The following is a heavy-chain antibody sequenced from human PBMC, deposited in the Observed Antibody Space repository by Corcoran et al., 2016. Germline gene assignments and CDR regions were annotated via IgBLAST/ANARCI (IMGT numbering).Heavy chain of an antibody. CDR3: AHSMQWLVRGAFDY. D-gene: IGHD6-19*01. Sequence: QITLKESGPTLVKPTQTLTLTCTFSGFSLSTSGVGVGWIRQPPGKALEWLALIYWNDDKRYSPSLKSRLTITKDTSKNQVVLTMTNMDPVDTATDYCAHSMQWLVRGAFDYWGQGTLVTVSS. CDR2: IYWNDDK. CDR1: GFSLSTSGVG. V-gene: IGHV2-5*01. J-gene: IGHJ4*02.